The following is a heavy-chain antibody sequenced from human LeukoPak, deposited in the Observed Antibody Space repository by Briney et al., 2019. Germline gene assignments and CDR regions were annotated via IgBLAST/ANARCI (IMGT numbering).Heavy chain of an antibody. J-gene: IGHJ4*02. CDR2: IYYSGST. CDR3: ARGSGNYEDY. CDR1: GGSIGSSSYY. Sequence: SETLSLTCTVSGGSIGSSSYYWGWVRQPPGTGLEWIGSIYYSGSTYYNPSLKSRVTISVDTSKNQFSLKLSSVTAADTAVYYCARGSGNYEDYWGQGTLVTVSS. D-gene: IGHD4-11*01. V-gene: IGHV4-39*01.